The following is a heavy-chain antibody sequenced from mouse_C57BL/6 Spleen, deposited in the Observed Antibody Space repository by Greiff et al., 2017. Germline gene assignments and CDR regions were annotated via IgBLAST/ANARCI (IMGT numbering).Heavy chain of an antibody. CDR1: GYAFTNYL. D-gene: IGHD2-2*01. Sequence: QVQLQQSGAELVRPGTSVKVSCKASGYAFTNYLIEWVKQRPGQGLEWIGVINPGSGGTNYNEKFKGKATLTADKSSSPAYMQLSSLTSEDSAVYFCAREGGYDRDYYAMDYWGQGTSVTVSS. CDR2: INPGSGGT. V-gene: IGHV1-54*01. CDR3: AREGGYDRDYYAMDY. J-gene: IGHJ4*01.